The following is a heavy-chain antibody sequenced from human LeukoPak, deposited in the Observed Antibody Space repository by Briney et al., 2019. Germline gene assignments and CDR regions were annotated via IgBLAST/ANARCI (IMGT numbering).Heavy chain of an antibody. CDR2: MNQDGSAK. CDR3: ATYTHWVAGDV. Sequence: SGGSLRLSCAASGFTFSDSWMSWVRQAPGKGLGWVANMNQDGSAKGYVDSVKGRFTISRDNARNSLYLQMSSLRPEDTAVYYCATYTHWVAGDVWGQGTTVTVSS. V-gene: IGHV3-7*01. D-gene: IGHD3-16*01. CDR1: GFTFSDSW. J-gene: IGHJ6*02.